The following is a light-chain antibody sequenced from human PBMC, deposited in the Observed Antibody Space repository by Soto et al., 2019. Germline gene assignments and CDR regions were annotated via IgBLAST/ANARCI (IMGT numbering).Light chain of an antibody. CDR3: QQYGRSPGLFT. Sequence: DIQMTQSPSTLSASVGDSVTITCRASQSIGNWLAWYQQKPGKSPRLLIYLASNLDTGVPTRFSGSGFGTDFTLTISRLEPEDFAVYYCQQYGRSPGLFTFGPGTKVDIK. V-gene: IGKV1-5*03. CDR2: LAS. J-gene: IGKJ3*01. CDR1: QSIGNW.